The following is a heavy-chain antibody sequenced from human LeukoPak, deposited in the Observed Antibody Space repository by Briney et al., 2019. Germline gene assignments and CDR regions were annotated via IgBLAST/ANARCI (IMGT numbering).Heavy chain of an antibody. CDR3: AKAGYCSSTSCRRGWFDP. V-gene: IGHV3-23*01. D-gene: IGHD2-2*01. Sequence: GASLRLSCAASGFTFSSYAMSWVRQAPGKGLEWASAISGSGGSTYYADSVKGRFTISRDNSKNTLYLQMNSLRAEDTAVYYCAKAGYCSSTSCRRGWFDPWGQGTLVTVSS. CDR2: ISGSGGST. CDR1: GFTFSSYA. J-gene: IGHJ5*02.